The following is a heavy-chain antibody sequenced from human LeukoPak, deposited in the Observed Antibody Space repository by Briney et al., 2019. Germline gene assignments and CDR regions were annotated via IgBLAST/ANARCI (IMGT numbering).Heavy chain of an antibody. CDR2: IYYSGST. CDR1: GGSISSYY. J-gene: IGHJ4*02. V-gene: IGHV4-39*01. Sequence: PSETLSLTCTVSGGSISSYYWSWLRQPPGKGLEWIGSIYYSGSTYYNPSLKSRVTISVDTSKNQFSLKLSSVTAADTAVYYCASGYSSSAEIDYWGQGTLVTVSS. CDR3: ASGYSSSAEIDY. D-gene: IGHD6-6*01.